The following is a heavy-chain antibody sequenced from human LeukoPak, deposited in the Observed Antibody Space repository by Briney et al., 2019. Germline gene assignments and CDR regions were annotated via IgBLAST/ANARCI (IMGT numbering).Heavy chain of an antibody. V-gene: IGHV4-34*01. CDR1: GGSFSGYY. D-gene: IGHD2-2*02. CDR2: INHSGST. J-gene: IGHJ5*02. Sequence: SETLSLTCAVYGGSFSGYYWSWIRQPPGKGLEWIGEINHSGSTNYNPSLKSRVTISVDTSKNQFSLKLSSVTAADTAVYYCARFLRYCGSTSGYTSGFDPWGQGTLVTVSS. CDR3: ARFLRYCGSTSGYTSGFDP.